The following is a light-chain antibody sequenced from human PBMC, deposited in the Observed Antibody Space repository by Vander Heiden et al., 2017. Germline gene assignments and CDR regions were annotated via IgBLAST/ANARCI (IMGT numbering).Light chain of an antibody. CDR1: SSDVGGYNY. CDR2: EVS. CDR3: SSYASSNNVV. V-gene: IGLV2-8*01. J-gene: IGLJ2*01. Sequence: QSALTQPPSASGSPGPSVTISCTGTSSDVGGYNYVSWYQQHPGNAPILMCYEVSKRPSGVPDRFSGSKSGNTASPTVSGLQAEDEAYYYCSSYASSNNVVFGGGTKLTVL.